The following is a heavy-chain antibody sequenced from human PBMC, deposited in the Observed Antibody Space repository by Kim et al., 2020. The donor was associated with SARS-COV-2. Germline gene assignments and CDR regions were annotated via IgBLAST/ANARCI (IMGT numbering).Heavy chain of an antibody. V-gene: IGHV3-11*06. CDR3: ARGRCTTNIATHAFDI. Sequence: DAVKGRFTIARDNAKSSLYLQMNTLSAEDTAVYYCARGRCTTNIATHAFDIWGQGTTVTVSS. D-gene: IGHD2-8*01. J-gene: IGHJ3*02.